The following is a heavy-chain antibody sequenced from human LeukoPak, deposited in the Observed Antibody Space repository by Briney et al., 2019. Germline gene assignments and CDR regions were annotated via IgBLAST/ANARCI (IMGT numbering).Heavy chain of an antibody. CDR2: ISYDGSNK. CDR1: GFTFSSYA. J-gene: IGHJ4*02. D-gene: IGHD3-22*01. V-gene: IGHV3-30-3*01. CDR3: ARDQRYFYYDSSGSFDY. Sequence: GGSLRLSCAASGFTFSSYAMHWVRQAPGKGLEWVAVISYDGSNKYYADSVKGRFTIFRNNSKNTLYLQMNSLRAEDTAVYYCARDQRYFYYDSSGSFDYWGQGTLVTVSP.